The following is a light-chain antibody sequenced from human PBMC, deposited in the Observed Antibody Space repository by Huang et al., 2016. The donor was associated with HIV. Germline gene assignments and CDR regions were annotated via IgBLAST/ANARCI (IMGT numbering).Light chain of an antibody. Sequence: DIQMTQSPSSLSASVGDSVTITCQASQDIRKYLNLYQQKPGKAPNLRIYDASNLQTWVPSRVGGGGSGTDFTFTISSLQPEDIATYYCQQSDSLPYTFGQGTKLEIK. CDR3: QQSDSLPYT. CDR1: QDIRKY. J-gene: IGKJ2*01. V-gene: IGKV1-33*01. CDR2: DAS.